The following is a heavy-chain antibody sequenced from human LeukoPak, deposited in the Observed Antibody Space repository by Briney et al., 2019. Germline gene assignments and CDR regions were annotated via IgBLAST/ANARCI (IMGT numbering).Heavy chain of an antibody. J-gene: IGHJ4*02. D-gene: IGHD2-2*01. V-gene: IGHV4-34*01. CDR1: GGSFSGYY. CDR3: ARDSTRNRYCSSTSCTRAPDY. Sequence: SETLSLTCAVYGGSFSGYYWSWIRQPPGKGLEWIGEINHSGSTNYNPSLKSRVTISVDTSKNQFSLKLSSVTAAGTAVYYCARDSTRNRYCSSTSCTRAPDYWGQGTLVTVSS. CDR2: INHSGST.